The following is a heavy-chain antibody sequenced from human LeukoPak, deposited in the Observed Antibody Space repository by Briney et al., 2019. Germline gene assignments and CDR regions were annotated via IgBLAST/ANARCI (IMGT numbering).Heavy chain of an antibody. CDR1: GFTFSSYS. V-gene: IGHV3-21*01. CDR2: ISSSSSYI. J-gene: IGHJ6*03. Sequence: GGSLRLSCAASGFTFSSYSVNWVRQAPGKGLEWVSSISSSSSYIYYADSVKGRFTISRDNAKNSLYLQMNSLRAEDTAVYYCARGCSSTSCYGHYMDVWAKGPRSPSP. CDR3: ARGCSSTSCYGHYMDV. D-gene: IGHD2-2*01.